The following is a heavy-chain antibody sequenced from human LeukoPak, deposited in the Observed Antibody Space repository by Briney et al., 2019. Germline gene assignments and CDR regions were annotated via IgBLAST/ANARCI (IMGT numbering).Heavy chain of an antibody. CDR3: AREIAYCGGDCYFGFDY. Sequence: ASVKVSCKASGYTFTSYGIGWVRQAPGQGLEWMGWISAYNGNTNYAQKLQGRVTMTTDTSTSTAYMELRSLRSDDTAVYYCAREIAYCGGDCYFGFDYWGQGTLVTVSS. CDR2: ISAYNGNT. D-gene: IGHD2-21*01. V-gene: IGHV1-18*01. CDR1: GYTFTSYG. J-gene: IGHJ4*02.